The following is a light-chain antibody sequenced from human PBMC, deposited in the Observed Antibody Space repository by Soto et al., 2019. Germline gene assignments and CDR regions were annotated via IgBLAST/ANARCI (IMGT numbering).Light chain of an antibody. J-gene: IGKJ1*01. CDR2: QVS. CDR3: VQFSQFPQT. V-gene: IGKV2-24*01. Sequence: DIVLTQTPLSSPVTLGQPASISCRSSQSLVYSDGNTYLSWLQQRPGQPPRLLIYQVSNRFSGVPDRFSGSGAGTDFTLKISRVEAEDVGVYYGVQFSQFPQTFGQGTKVELK. CDR1: QSLVYSDGNTY.